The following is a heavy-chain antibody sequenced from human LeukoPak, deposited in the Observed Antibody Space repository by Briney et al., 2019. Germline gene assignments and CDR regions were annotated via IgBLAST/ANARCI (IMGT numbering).Heavy chain of an antibody. J-gene: IGHJ5*02. CDR1: GFTFSSYA. CDR3: ARGPLEPPGIAVADPYNWFDP. CDR2: ISSNGGST. Sequence: PGGSLRLSCAASGFTFSSYAMHWVRQAPGKGLEYVSAISSNGGSTYYANSVKGRFTISRDNSKNTLYLQMGSLRAEDMAVYYCARGPLEPPGIAVADPYNWFDPWGQGTLVTVSS. V-gene: IGHV3-64*01. D-gene: IGHD6-13*01.